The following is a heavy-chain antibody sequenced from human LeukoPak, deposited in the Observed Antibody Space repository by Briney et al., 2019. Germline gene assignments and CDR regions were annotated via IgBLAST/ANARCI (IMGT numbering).Heavy chain of an antibody. Sequence: ASVKVSCKASGYTFTSYGISWVRQAPGQGLEWMGWISAYNGNTNYAQKLQGRVTMTTDTSTSTAYMELRSLRAEDTAVYYCAKDWTGTKPFDLWGRGTLVTVSS. J-gene: IGHJ2*01. CDR3: AKDWTGTKPFDL. CDR2: ISAYNGNT. V-gene: IGHV1-18*01. CDR1: GYTFTSYG. D-gene: IGHD3/OR15-3a*01.